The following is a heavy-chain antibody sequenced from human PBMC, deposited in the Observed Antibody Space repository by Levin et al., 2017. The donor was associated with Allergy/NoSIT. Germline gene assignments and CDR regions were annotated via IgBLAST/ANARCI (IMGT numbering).Heavy chain of an antibody. D-gene: IGHD6-19*01. J-gene: IGHJ4*02. V-gene: IGHV1-18*01. Sequence: GESLKISCRASPYTFSSHGLIWVRQAPGQGLEWMGSTIPKSGSTNYAQKFQGRITMTTDTSTDTAYLEVRSLRRHDTAVYYCATDRVSGSCSLSRCKITGYWGQGTPVTVSS. CDR3: ATDRVSGSCSLSRCKITGY. CDR1: PYTFSSHG. CDR2: TIPKSGST.